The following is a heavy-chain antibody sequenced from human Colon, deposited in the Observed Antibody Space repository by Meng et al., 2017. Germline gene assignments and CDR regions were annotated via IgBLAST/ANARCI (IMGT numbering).Heavy chain of an antibody. J-gene: IGHJ4*02. CDR2: FIPILNRA. CDR1: GATFSNHV. D-gene: IGHD1-1*01. CDR3: ASTKLTTGGLDN. Sequence: QAQLVQSGPEVKQPGSSVKVSCKASGATFSNHVTHWVRQAPGQGLEWMGRFIPILNRADSAQKFHGRVTFSVDTSTHTAYMELGGLNSEDTAFYYCASTKLTTGGLDNWGQGTLVTVSS. V-gene: IGHV1-69*04.